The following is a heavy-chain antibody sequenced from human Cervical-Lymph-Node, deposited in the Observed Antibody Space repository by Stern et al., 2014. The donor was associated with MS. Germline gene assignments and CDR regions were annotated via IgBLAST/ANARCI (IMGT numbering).Heavy chain of an antibody. CDR1: GFILTTSV. Sequence: VQLVESGPEVKKPGTSVKVSCKASGFILTTSVVQWVRQARGQRLEWMGWIVVGSGDTNYAQSLQERVTITRDKSTGTAYMELSSLRSEDTAVYYCAAGDAYYYESSASFGIVDIWGQGTMVTVSS. V-gene: IGHV1-58*01. CDR3: AAGDAYYYESSASFGIVDI. CDR2: IVVGSGDT. D-gene: IGHD3-22*01. J-gene: IGHJ3*02.